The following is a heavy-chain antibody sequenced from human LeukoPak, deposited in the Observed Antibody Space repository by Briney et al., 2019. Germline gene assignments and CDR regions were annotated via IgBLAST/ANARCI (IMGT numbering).Heavy chain of an antibody. CDR2: INHSGST. CDR1: GGSISSSNW. V-gene: IGHV4-4*02. CDR3: ARTGRGPYNSSGFSYNWFDP. D-gene: IGHD3-22*01. J-gene: IGHJ5*02. Sequence: PSETLSLTCAVSGGSISSSNWWSWIRQPPGKGLEWIGEINHSGSTNYNPSLKSRVTISVDTSKNQFSLKLSSVTAADTAVYYCARTGRGPYNSSGFSYNWFDPWGQGTLVTVSS.